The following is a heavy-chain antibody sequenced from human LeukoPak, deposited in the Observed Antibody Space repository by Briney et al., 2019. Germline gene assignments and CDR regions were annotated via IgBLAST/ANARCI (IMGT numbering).Heavy chain of an antibody. V-gene: IGHV3-21*04. CDR3: AKKLLWFGELSPGAFDI. Sequence: PGGSLRLSCAATGFTFSSYSMNWVRQAPGKGLEWVSSISSSSSYIYYADSVKGRFTISRDNAKNSLYLQMNSLRAEDTALYYCAKKLLWFGELSPGAFDIWGQGTMVTVSS. CDR2: ISSSSSYI. CDR1: GFTFSSYS. D-gene: IGHD3-10*01. J-gene: IGHJ3*02.